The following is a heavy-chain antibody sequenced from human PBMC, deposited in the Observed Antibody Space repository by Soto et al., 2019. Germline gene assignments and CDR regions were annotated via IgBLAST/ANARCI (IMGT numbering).Heavy chain of an antibody. V-gene: IGHV4-59*01. CDR3: ARDTSSGWPDY. D-gene: IGHD6-19*01. J-gene: IGHJ4*02. Sequence: SETLSLTCTVSGGSISTYYWSWIRQPPGKGLEWIGYIYYSGSTNYNPSLKSRVTISVDTSKNQFSLKLSSVTAADTAVYYCARDTSSGWPDYWGQGTLVTVSS. CDR1: GGSISTYY. CDR2: IYYSGST.